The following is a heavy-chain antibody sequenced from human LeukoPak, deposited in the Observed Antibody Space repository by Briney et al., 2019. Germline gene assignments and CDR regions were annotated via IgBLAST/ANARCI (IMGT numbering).Heavy chain of an antibody. J-gene: IGHJ5*02. V-gene: IGHV1-69*06. CDR1: GGTFSIYT. D-gene: IGHD3-10*01. Sequence: SVKVSCKASGGTFSIYTISWVRQAPGQGLEWMGGIIPIFGTANYAQKFQGRVTITADKSTSTAYMELSSLRSEDTAVYYCASTQITMVRGDQTAWSDPWGQGTLVTVSS. CDR2: IIPIFGTA. CDR3: ASTQITMVRGDQTAWSDP.